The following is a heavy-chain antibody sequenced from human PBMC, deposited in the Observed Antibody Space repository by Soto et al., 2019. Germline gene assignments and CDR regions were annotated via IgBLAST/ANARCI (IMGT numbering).Heavy chain of an antibody. CDR2: IIPVFGTA. V-gene: IGHV1-69*12. CDR1: GDTFSTDV. J-gene: IGHJ6*02. Sequence: QVQLVQSGAEVREPGSSVKVSCKASGDTFSTDVISWVRQAPGQGLEWMGGIIPVFGTANDAQKFQGRVTITGDESTNTAYMDLSILSSEDTAVFYCARGYSYGRSYYYYYGMDVWGQGTTVTVSS. D-gene: IGHD5-18*01. CDR3: ARGYSYGRSYYYYYGMDV.